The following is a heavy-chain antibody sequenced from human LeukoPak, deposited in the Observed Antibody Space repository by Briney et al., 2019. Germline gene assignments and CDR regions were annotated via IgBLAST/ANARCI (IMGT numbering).Heavy chain of an antibody. CDR2: MNPNSGNT. J-gene: IGHJ4*02. CDR3: ARAKYLRKKYSSSWHSIYYFDY. Sequence: ASVKVSRKASGYTFTSYDINWVRQATGQGLEWMGWMNPNSGNTGYAQKFQGRVTMTRNTSISTAYMELSSLRSEDTAVYYCARAKYLRKKYSSSWHSIYYFDYWGQGTLVTVSS. V-gene: IGHV1-8*01. CDR1: GYTFTSYD. D-gene: IGHD6-13*01.